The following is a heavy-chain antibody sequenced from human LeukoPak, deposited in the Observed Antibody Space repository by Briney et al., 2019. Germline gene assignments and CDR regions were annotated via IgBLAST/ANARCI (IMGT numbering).Heavy chain of an antibody. D-gene: IGHD6-19*01. Sequence: ASVKVSCKASGYTFTSYGISWARQAPGQGLEWMGWISAYNGNTNYAQKLQGRVTMTTDTSTSTAYMELRSLRSDDTAVYYCASRIGRIAVAGGDYYGMDVWGQGTTVTVSS. CDR1: GYTFTSYG. J-gene: IGHJ6*02. V-gene: IGHV1-18*01. CDR2: ISAYNGNT. CDR3: ASRIGRIAVAGGDYYGMDV.